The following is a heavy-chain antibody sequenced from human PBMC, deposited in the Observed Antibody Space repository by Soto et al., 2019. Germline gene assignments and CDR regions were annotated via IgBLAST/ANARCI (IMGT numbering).Heavy chain of an antibody. Sequence: QVQLVESGGGVVQPGRSLRLSCAASGFTFSSYGMHWVRQAPGKGLEWVAVISYDGSNKYYADSVKGRFTISRDNSKNPLYLQMNSLRAEDTAVYYCAKIFGYYDSSGVGYWGQGTLVTVSS. V-gene: IGHV3-30*18. CDR1: GFTFSSYG. CDR3: AKIFGYYDSSGVGY. D-gene: IGHD3-22*01. J-gene: IGHJ4*02. CDR2: ISYDGSNK.